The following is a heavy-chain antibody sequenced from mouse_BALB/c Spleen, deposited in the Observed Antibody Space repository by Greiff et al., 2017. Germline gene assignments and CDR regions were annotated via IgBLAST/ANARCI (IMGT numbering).Heavy chain of an antibody. CDR2: ISSGGSYT. D-gene: IGHD1-2*01. J-gene: IGHJ2*01. CDR1: GFTFSSYT. Sequence: EVKVVESGGGLVKPGGSLKLSCAASGFTFSSYTMSWVRQTPEKRLEWVATISSGGSYTYYPDSVKGRFTISRDNAKNTLYLQMSSLKSEDTAMYYCTRNYGYNYWGQGTTLTVSS. V-gene: IGHV5-6-4*01. CDR3: TRNYGYNY.